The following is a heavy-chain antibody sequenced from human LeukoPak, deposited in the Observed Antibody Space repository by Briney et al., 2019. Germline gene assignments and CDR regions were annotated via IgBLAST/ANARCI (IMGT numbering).Heavy chain of an antibody. D-gene: IGHD5/OR15-5a*01. CDR3: ARGPGAVSLTPYLSGMDV. V-gene: IGHV3-72*01. J-gene: IGHJ6*02. CDR1: GLTSSDYY. Sequence: SLRLSCAPSGLTSSDYYMDWVPQAPAGGLGWVVRVSDKVKSYTTEFAASVKGRFTISRDESKNSLDLQMTSLQIEDTAVYYCARGPGAVSLTPYLSGMDVWGQGTTVTV. CDR2: VSDKVKSYTT.